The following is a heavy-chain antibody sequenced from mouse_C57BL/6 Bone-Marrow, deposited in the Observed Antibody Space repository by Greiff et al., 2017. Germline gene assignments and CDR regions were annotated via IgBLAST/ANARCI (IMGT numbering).Heavy chain of an antibody. CDR2: IYPGGGYT. D-gene: IGHD2-1*01. CDR1: GYTFTNYW. Sequence: QVQLKQSGAELVRPGTSVKMSCKASGYTFTNYWIGWAKQRPGHGLEWIGDIYPGGGYTNYNEKFKGKATLTADKSSSTAYMQFSSLTSEDSAIYYCARIYYGKGYAMDYWGQGTSVTVSS. J-gene: IGHJ4*01. V-gene: IGHV1-63*01. CDR3: ARIYYGKGYAMDY.